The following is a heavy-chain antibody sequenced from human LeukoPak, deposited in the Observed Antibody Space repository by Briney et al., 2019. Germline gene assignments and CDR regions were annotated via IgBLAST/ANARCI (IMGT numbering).Heavy chain of an antibody. CDR1: GGSIRSYH. J-gene: IGHJ4*02. Sequence: SETLSLTCTVSGGSIRSYHWSWIRQPPGRGLEWIGEINHSGSTNYNPSLKSRVTISEDTSKNQFSLKLSSVTAADTAVYYCARVVVAGRFDYWGQGTLVTVSS. CDR3: ARVVVAGRFDY. V-gene: IGHV4-34*01. CDR2: INHSGST. D-gene: IGHD6-19*01.